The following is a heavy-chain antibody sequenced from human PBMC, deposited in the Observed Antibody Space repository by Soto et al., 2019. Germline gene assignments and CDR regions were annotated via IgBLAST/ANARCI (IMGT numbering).Heavy chain of an antibody. Sequence: QVQLVQSGAEVKKPGASVKVSCKASGYTFTSYDINWVRQATGQGLEWMGWMNPNSGNTGYAQRVQGRVTMTTNTSISPAYMELNSLRAEDTAVYYCARELTSRAVDYWCQGTLVTVSS. CDR2: MNPNSGNT. CDR3: ARELTSRAVDY. J-gene: IGHJ4*02. CDR1: GYTFTSYD. D-gene: IGHD3-16*01. V-gene: IGHV1-8*01.